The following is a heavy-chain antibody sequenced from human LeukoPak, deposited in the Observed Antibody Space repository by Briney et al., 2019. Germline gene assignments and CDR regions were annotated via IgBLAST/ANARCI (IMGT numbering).Heavy chain of an antibody. CDR1: GYSISSYW. CDR3: ARVARGRATTFDY. CDR2: IYPGDSDT. D-gene: IGHD1-26*01. J-gene: IGHJ4*02. Sequence: PGESLKICCKGSGYSISSYWIGWVRQMPGKGLEWMGIIYPGDSDTRDSPSFQGQVTISADESVSTAYLQWSTLKASDTAMYYCARVARGRATTFDYWGQGTLVTVSS. V-gene: IGHV5-51*01.